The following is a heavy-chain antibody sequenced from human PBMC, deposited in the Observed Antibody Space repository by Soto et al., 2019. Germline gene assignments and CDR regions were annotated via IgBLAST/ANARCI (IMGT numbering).Heavy chain of an antibody. CDR2: IIPLFNVA. J-gene: IGHJ3*02. D-gene: IGHD4-4*01. Sequence: QVQLVQSGPEVKKPGSSVKVSCEASGGTFSNFAVNWVRQAPGQGLEWVGGIIPLFNVAKYAQKFEGRVTIVADDSTSTAYMDLSSLRSADTAVYYCAASARYVLGYDYKDTEGLDIWGQGTMVTVSS. V-gene: IGHV1-69*01. CDR3: AASARYVLGYDYKDTEGLDI. CDR1: GGTFSNFA.